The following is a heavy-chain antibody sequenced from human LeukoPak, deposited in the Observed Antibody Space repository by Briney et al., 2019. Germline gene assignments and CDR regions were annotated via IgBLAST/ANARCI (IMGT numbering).Heavy chain of an antibody. CDR3: ARDRSYYYDSSGYLDY. D-gene: IGHD3-22*01. CDR2: IYYSGST. CDR1: SGSISTSNYY. J-gene: IGHJ4*02. V-gene: IGHV4-61*01. Sequence: SETLSLTCTVSSGSISTSNYYWGWVRQPPGKGLEWIGYIYYSGSTNYNPSLKSRVTISVDTSKNQFSLKLSSVTAADTAVYYCARDRSYYYDSSGYLDYWGQGTLVTVSS.